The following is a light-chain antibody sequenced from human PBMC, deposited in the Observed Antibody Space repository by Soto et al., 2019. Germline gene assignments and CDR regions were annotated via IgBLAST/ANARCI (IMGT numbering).Light chain of an antibody. V-gene: IGLV2-14*01. CDR1: SSDVGGYNY. Sequence: QSVLTQPASVSGSPGQSITISCTGTSSDVGGYNYVSWYQQHPGKAPKLMIYEVSNRPSGVSNRFSGSKSGNTASLTISGLQAEDEADYYCSSYTSSSPVVVGGGTKLTVL. CDR2: EVS. J-gene: IGLJ2*01. CDR3: SSYTSSSPVV.